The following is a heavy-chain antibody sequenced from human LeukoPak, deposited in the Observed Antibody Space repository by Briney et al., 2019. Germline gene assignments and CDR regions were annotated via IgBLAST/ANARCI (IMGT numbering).Heavy chain of an antibody. J-gene: IGHJ4*02. D-gene: IGHD1-26*01. Sequence: GGSLRLSCAASGFTFSSYSMNWVRQAPGKGLEWVSYISSSSSTIYYADSVKGRFTISRDNAENSLYLQMNSLRAEDTAVYYCAREVGASEFDYWGQGTLVTVSS. CDR3: AREVGASEFDY. CDR2: ISSSSSTI. V-gene: IGHV3-48*04. CDR1: GFTFSSYS.